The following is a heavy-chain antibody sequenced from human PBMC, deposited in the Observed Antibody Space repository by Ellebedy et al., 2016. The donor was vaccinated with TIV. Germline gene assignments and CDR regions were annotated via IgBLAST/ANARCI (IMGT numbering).Heavy chain of an antibody. Sequence: GESLKISCAASGFTFRNFAMTWVRQAPGKGLEWVANMKQDGREEYYVDSVKGRFTISRDNSKNTLNLQMNSLRAEDTAMYYCAKGHYYDTYMAYSYAEYWGQGTLVTVSS. CDR2: MKQDGREE. V-gene: IGHV3-7*01. CDR3: AKGHYYDTYMAYSYAEY. J-gene: IGHJ4*02. CDR1: GFTFRNFA. D-gene: IGHD3-22*01.